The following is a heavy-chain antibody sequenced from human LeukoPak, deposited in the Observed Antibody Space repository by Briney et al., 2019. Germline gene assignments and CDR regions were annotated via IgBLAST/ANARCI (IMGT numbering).Heavy chain of an antibody. CDR3: ARRVAARGGNFDY. CDR1: GFTFNSYA. D-gene: IGHD6-6*01. J-gene: IGHJ4*02. Sequence: GGSMRLSCAASGFTFNSYAKSWVRQAPGKGLEWLSAISDSGGSTYYADSAKGRFTISRDNSKNTLYLQMNSMRAGDRAVYYCARRVAARGGNFDYWGQGTLVTVSS. V-gene: IGHV3-23*01. CDR2: ISDSGGST.